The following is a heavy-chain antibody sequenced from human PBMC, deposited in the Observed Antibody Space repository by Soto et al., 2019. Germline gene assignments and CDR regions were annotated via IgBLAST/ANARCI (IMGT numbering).Heavy chain of an antibody. Sequence: QVQLQESGPGLVKPSWTLSLTCAVSGASISSSYWWSWVRQPPGKGLEWIGEIHHSTGTNSNPSLKRRVTLSVDKSKNQIFLRLTSVTVADTAVYYCARKDVYDRDVWGQGTTVTVSS. CDR3: ARKDVYDRDV. CDR2: IHHSTGT. CDR1: GASISSSYW. D-gene: IGHD3-16*01. V-gene: IGHV4-4*02. J-gene: IGHJ6*02.